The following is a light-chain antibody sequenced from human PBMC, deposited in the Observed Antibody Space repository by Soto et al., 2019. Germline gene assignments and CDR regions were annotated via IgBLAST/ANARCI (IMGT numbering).Light chain of an antibody. J-gene: IGLJ2*01. CDR2: RNI. CDR3: AAWDDSLNGVV. Sequence: QSVLTQPPSASGTPGQRVTISCSGSNFNIGSNTVNWYQQLPGTAPKLLIYRNIQRPSGVPDRFSGSKSGTSASLAISGLQSEDEADYYCAAWDDSLNGVVFGGGTKLTVL. CDR1: NFNIGSNT. V-gene: IGLV1-44*01.